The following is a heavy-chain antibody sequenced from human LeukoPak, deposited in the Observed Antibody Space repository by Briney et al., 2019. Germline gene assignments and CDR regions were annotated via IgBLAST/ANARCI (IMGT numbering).Heavy chain of an antibody. Sequence: SETLSLTCTVYGGSISTYYWSWIRQPPGKGLEWIGYIYSSGSTNYNPSLKSRVTISVDTSKNQFSLKLSSVTAADTAVYYCAKAEIWFGELLYGNNFDYWGQGTLVTVSS. J-gene: IGHJ4*02. V-gene: IGHV4-59*01. D-gene: IGHD3-10*01. CDR1: GGSISTYY. CDR2: IYSSGST. CDR3: AKAEIWFGELLYGNNFDY.